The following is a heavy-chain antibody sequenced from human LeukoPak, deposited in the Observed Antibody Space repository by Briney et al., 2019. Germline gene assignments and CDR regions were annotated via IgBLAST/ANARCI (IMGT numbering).Heavy chain of an antibody. CDR1: GGTFISYA. CDR2: IIPIFGTA. J-gene: IGHJ6*04. CDR3: ARGTPWYYGMDV. Sequence: GASVKVSCKASGGTFISYAISWVRQAPGQGLEWMGGIIPIFGTANYAQKFQGRVTITADESTSTAYMELSSLRSEDTAVYYCARGTPWYYGMDVWGKGTTVTVSS. V-gene: IGHV1-69*13.